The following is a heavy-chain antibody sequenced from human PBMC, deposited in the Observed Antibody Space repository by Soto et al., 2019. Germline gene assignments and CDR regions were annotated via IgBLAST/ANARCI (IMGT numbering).Heavy chain of an antibody. CDR3: ACLGESDEAALAFDI. V-gene: IGHV3-30*03. D-gene: IGHD3-10*01. CDR1: GFTFSSYG. CDR2: ISYDGSNK. J-gene: IGHJ3*02. Sequence: GGSLRLSCAASGFTFSSYGMHWVRQAPGKGLEWVAVISYDGSNKYYADSVKGRFTISRDNSKNTLYLQMNSLRAEDTAVYYCACLGESDEAALAFDIWGQGTMVTVSS.